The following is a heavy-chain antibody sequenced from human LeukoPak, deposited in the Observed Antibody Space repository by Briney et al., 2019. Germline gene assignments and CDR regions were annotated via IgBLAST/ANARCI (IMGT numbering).Heavy chain of an antibody. CDR3: ARLSYRRFDY. J-gene: IGHJ4*02. V-gene: IGHV4-4*02. D-gene: IGHD4-11*01. Sequence: SSETLSLTCAVSGGSISSSNWWSWVRQPPGKGLEWIGEIYHSGSTNYNPSLKSRVTISVDKSKNQFSLSLNSVTAADTAVYYCARLSYRRFDYWGQGNLVTVSS. CDR1: GGSISSSNW. CDR2: IYHSGST.